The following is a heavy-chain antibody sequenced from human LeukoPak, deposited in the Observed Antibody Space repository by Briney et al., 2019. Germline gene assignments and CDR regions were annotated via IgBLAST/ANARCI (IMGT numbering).Heavy chain of an antibody. J-gene: IGHJ4*02. CDR1: AFTFSTYE. D-gene: IGHD2-2*02. CDR2: ISPSGDRM. Sequence: PGGSLRLSCAVSAFTFSTYEMTWVRQAPGKGLEWVSYISPSGDRMYYAESVKGRFTISRENDKNALYLQMNSLRAEDTSVYYCARIQRYTSGQPFDYWGQGTLVTVSS. V-gene: IGHV3-48*03. CDR3: ARIQRYTSGQPFDY.